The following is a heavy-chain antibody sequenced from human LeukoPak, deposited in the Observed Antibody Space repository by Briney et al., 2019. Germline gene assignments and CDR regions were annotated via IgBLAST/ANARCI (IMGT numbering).Heavy chain of an antibody. J-gene: IGHJ6*02. Sequence: GGSLRLSCAASGFTFSDYYMTWLRQAPGRGLEWLLYISNSGSTVFYADSVKGRFTVSRDNAKRSLYLQIESLRDDDTAVCHCALGTINKDFYFGMDVWGQGTTVTVSS. V-gene: IGHV3-11*01. CDR1: GFTFSDYY. CDR3: ALGTINKDFYFGMDV. D-gene: IGHD2-8*01. CDR2: ISNSGSTV.